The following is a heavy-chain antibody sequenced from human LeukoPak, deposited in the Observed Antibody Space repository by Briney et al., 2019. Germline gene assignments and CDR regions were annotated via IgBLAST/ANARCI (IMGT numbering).Heavy chain of an antibody. D-gene: IGHD3-10*01. J-gene: IGHJ4*02. CDR2: ISAGGNTM. V-gene: IGHV3-48*02. CDR3: ARGEYD. Sequence: GGSLRLSCAASGFTFSRYSINWVRQAPGKGLEWISYISAGGNTMYYADSVKGRFTISRDNAKNALYLQMNSLRDEDTAVYYCARGEYDWGQGTLVTVSS. CDR1: GFTFSRYS.